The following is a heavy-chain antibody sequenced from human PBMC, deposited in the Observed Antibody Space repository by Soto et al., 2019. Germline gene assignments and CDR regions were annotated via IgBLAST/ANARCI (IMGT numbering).Heavy chain of an antibody. V-gene: IGHV3-23*01. CDR1: GFTFSSYA. Sequence: PGGSLRLSCAASGFTFSSYAMSWVRQAPGKGLEWVSAISGSGGSTYYADSVKGRFTISRDNSKNTLYLQMNSLRAEDTAVYYCAKGFDSSSWYYGMDVWGQGTTVTVSS. J-gene: IGHJ6*02. CDR2: ISGSGGST. CDR3: AKGFDSSSWYYGMDV. D-gene: IGHD6-13*01.